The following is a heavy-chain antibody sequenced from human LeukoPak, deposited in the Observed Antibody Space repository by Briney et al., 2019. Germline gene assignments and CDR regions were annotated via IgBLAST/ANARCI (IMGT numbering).Heavy chain of an antibody. Sequence: GGSLRLSCAASGFTFSTSAMTWVRQAPGKGLEWVSTISGSGGSTYSADSVQGRFTISRDNSKNTLYLQMNSLRAEDTAVYYCAKDRTTGAHFDYWGQGTPVTVSS. J-gene: IGHJ4*02. CDR2: ISGSGGST. D-gene: IGHD1-1*01. V-gene: IGHV3-23*01. CDR1: GFTFSTSA. CDR3: AKDRTTGAHFDY.